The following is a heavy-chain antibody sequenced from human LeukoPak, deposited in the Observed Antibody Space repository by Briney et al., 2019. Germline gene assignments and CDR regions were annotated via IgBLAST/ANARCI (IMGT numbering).Heavy chain of an antibody. CDR2: ISSSGSIL. J-gene: IGHJ4*02. CDR3: AGESTYTLGQRVFDY. D-gene: IGHD3-16*01. CDR1: GFIFSDYY. Sequence: GGSLRLSCAASGFIFSDYYMNWIRQAPAKGLEWVSYISSSGSILFYADSVKGRFTISRDNAKNSLYLQMNSLRVEDTAVYYCAGESTYTLGQRVFDYWGQGTLVIVSS. V-gene: IGHV3-11*01.